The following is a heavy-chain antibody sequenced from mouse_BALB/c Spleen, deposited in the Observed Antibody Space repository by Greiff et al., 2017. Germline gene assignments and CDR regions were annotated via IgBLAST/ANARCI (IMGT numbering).Heavy chain of an antibody. CDR2: ISYDGSN. CDR3: ARDLATVVDY. J-gene: IGHJ2*01. V-gene: IGHV3-6*02. Sequence: EVKLQESGPGLVKPSQSLSLTCSVTGYSITSGYYWNWIRQFPGNKLEWMGYISYDGSNNYNPSLKNRISITRDTSKNQFFLKLNSVTTEDTATYYCARDLATVVDYWGQGTTLTVSS. D-gene: IGHD1-1*01. CDR1: GYSITSGYY.